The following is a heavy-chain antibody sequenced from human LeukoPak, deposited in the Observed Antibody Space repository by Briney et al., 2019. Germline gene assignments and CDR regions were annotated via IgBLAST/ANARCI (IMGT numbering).Heavy chain of an antibody. D-gene: IGHD3-22*01. CDR1: GGSISSGGYY. CDR2: IYYSGST. J-gene: IGHJ4*02. Sequence: SETLSLTCTVSGGSISSGGYYWSWIRQHPGKGLEWIGYIYYSGSTYYNPSPKSRVTISVDTSKNQFSLKLSSVTAADTAVYYCARDDSSGVFDYWGQGTLVTVSS. CDR3: ARDDSSGVFDY. V-gene: IGHV4-31*03.